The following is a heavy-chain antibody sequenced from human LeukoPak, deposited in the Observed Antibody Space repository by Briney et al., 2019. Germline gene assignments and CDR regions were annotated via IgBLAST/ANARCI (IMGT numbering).Heavy chain of an antibody. Sequence: GGSLRLSCSASGFTFSSYAMHWVRQAPGQGLEYVSAISSNGGSTYYADSVKGRFTISRDNSKNTLYLQMSSLRAEDTAVYYCVKSPYYDILTGCFNWFDPWGQGTLVTVSS. V-gene: IGHV3-64D*06. CDR3: VKSPYYDILTGCFNWFDP. CDR1: GFTFSSYA. J-gene: IGHJ5*02. D-gene: IGHD3-9*01. CDR2: ISSNGGST.